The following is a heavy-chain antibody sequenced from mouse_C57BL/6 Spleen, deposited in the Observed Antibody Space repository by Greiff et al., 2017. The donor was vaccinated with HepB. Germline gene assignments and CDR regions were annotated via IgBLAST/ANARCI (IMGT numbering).Heavy chain of an antibody. CDR2: INPSTGGT. Sequence: EVQVVESGPELVKPGASVKISCKASGYSFTGYYMNWVKQSPEKSLEWIGEINPSTGGTTYNQKFKAKATLTVDKSSSTAYMQLKSLTSEDSAVYYCARSGRLYDYDDGFAYWGQGTLVTVSA. D-gene: IGHD2-4*01. J-gene: IGHJ3*01. CDR1: GYSFTGYY. CDR3: ARSGRLYDYDDGFAY. V-gene: IGHV1-42*01.